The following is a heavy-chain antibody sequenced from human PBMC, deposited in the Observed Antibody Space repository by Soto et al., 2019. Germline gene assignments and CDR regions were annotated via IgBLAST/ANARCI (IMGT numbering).Heavy chain of an antibody. CDR1: GFTFSSYG. J-gene: IGHJ5*02. CDR3: ARDPLPKAYCISTSCYWLPWFDP. D-gene: IGHD2-2*01. Sequence: QVQLVESGGGVVQPGRSLRLSCAASGFTFSSYGMHWVRQAPGKGLEWVAVISYDGSNKYYADSVKGRFTISRDNSKNPLYRQTTSLREEATAGYNCARDPLPKAYCISTSCYWLPWFDPWGQGTLVTVSS. V-gene: IGHV3-30*03. CDR2: ISYDGSNK.